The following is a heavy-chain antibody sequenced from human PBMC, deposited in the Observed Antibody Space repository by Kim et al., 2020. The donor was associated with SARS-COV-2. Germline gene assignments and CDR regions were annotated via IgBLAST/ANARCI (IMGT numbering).Heavy chain of an antibody. Sequence: SETLSLTCAVSGGSISSSNWWSWVRQPPGKGLEWIGEIYHSWSTNYNPSLKSRVTISVDKSKNQFSLKLSSVTAADTAVYYCARRRVVRGVIALFFDYWGQGTLVTVSS. CDR3: ARRRVVRGVIALFFDY. CDR2: IYHSWST. J-gene: IGHJ4*02. D-gene: IGHD3-10*01. V-gene: IGHV4-4*02. CDR1: GGSISSSNW.